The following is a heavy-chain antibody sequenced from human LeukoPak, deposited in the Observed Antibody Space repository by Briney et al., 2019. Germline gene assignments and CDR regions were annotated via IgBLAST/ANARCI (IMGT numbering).Heavy chain of an antibody. CDR1: GFTFSDYY. J-gene: IGHJ6*04. D-gene: IGHD3-10*02. CDR2: MSNSGSVI. V-gene: IGHV3-11*04. CDR3: AELGITMIGGV. Sequence: PGGSLRLSCAASGFTFSDYYMTWIRQAPGKGLEWISYMSNSGSVIYYADSVKGRFTISRDNAKNSLYLQMNSLRAEDTAVYYCAELGITMIGGVWGKGTTVTVSS.